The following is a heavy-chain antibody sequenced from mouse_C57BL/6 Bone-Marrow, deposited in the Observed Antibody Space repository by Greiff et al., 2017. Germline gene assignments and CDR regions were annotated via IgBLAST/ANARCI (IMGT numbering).Heavy chain of an antibody. Sequence: EVQLVESGGGLVKPGGSLKLSCAASGFTFSSYAMSWVRQTPEKRLEWVATISDGGSYTYYPDNVKGRFTFSRDNAKNNLYLQMSHLKSEDTAMYYCARYDGYFYAMDYWGQGTSVTVSS. J-gene: IGHJ4*01. CDR3: ARYDGYFYAMDY. V-gene: IGHV5-4*01. CDR2: ISDGGSYT. CDR1: GFTFSSYA. D-gene: IGHD2-3*01.